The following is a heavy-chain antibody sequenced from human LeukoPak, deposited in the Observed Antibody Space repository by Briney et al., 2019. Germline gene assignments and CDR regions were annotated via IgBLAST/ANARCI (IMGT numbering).Heavy chain of an antibody. Sequence: GGSLRLARAASGFMFDDYGMSWVRQAPGKGLELVSCINWNGGRTGSADSVKGRFTISRANAKNSLYLQMNTLRAEDTALYYCARDYDYGDYPGYWGQGTLVTVSS. CDR2: INWNGGRT. J-gene: IGHJ4*02. D-gene: IGHD4-17*01. CDR3: ARDYDYGDYPGY. V-gene: IGHV3-20*04. CDR1: GFMFDDYG.